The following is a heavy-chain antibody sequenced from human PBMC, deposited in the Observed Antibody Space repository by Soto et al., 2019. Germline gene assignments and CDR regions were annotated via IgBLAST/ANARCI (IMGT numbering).Heavy chain of an antibody. J-gene: IGHJ5*02. CDR3: VRGLIYHIFLSSLFTKGLSGSPMKWFDR. D-gene: IGHD2-8*01. CDR2: IKCDGREK. V-gene: IGHV3-7*03. CDR1: GFTFSSYD. Sequence: GGSLRLSCAASGFTFSSYDIHWVCQAPEKGQEWVADIKCDGREKYYIDSVKGRLTISRDNAKNSLYLQVNSLRAEDMTVYYCVRGLIYHIFLSSLFTKGLSGSPMKWFDRWGQGTLVTLSS.